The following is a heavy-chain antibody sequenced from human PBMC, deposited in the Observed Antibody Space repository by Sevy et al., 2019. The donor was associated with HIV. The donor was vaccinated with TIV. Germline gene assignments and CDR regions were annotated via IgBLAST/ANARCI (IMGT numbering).Heavy chain of an antibody. J-gene: IGHJ4*02. CDR2: ISGLNNYI. CDR3: ARGASSGWDYFDY. V-gene: IGHV3-21*01. Sequence: GGSLRLSCAASGFTFSSYSMNWVRQAPGKGLEWFSYISGLNNYIYYADSVRCRFTISRDNAKNSLYLQMNSLRAEDTAVYYCARGASSGWDYFDYWGQGTLVTVSS. D-gene: IGHD6-19*01. CDR1: GFTFSSYS.